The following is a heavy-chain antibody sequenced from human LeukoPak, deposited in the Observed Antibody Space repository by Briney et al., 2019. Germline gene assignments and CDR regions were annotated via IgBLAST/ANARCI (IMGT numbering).Heavy chain of an antibody. V-gene: IGHV4-59*06. CDR2: IYYSGST. CDR3: ARVGQAAGDAFDI. Sequence: SETLSLTCTVSGGSISSYYWSWIRQHPGKGLEWIGYIYYSGSTYYNPSLKSRVTISVDTSKNQFSLKLSSVTAADTAVYYCARVGQAAGDAFDIWGQGTMVTVSS. CDR1: GGSISSYY. J-gene: IGHJ3*02. D-gene: IGHD6-13*01.